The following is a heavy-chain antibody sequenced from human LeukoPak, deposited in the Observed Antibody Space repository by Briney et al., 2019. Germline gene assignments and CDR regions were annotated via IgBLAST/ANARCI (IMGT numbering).Heavy chain of an antibody. V-gene: IGHV3-33*08. Sequence: PGRSLRLSCAASGFTFSSYGIHWVRQAPGKGLEWVAVIWNDGSNKYYAESVKDRFTISRDNAKKSLYLQMNSLRDEDTAVYYCARGWNRWLQSPLFDYWGQGTLVTVSS. D-gene: IGHD5-24*01. CDR3: ARGWNRWLQSPLFDY. J-gene: IGHJ4*02. CDR2: IWNDGSNK. CDR1: GFTFSSYG.